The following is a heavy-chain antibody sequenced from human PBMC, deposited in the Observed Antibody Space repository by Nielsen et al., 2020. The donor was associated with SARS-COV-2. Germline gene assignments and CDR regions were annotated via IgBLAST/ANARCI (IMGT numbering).Heavy chain of an antibody. CDR2: ISWNSGSI. CDR3: AKDMGGRDRVY. CDR1: GFTFDDYA. J-gene: IGHJ4*02. Sequence: LRLSCAASGFTFDDYAMHWVRQAPGKGLEWVSGISWNSGSIGYADSVKGRFTISRDNAKNSLYLQMNSLRAEDTALYYCAKDMGGRDRVYWGQGTLVTVSS. V-gene: IGHV3-9*01. D-gene: IGHD3-16*01.